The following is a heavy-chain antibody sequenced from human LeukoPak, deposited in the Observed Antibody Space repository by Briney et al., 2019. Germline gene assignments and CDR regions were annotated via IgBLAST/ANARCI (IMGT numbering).Heavy chain of an antibody. Sequence: PSETLSLTCAVYGGSFSGYYWSWIRQPPGKGLEWIGEINHSGSTNYNPSLKSRVTISVDTSKNQFSLKLSSVTAADTAVYYCARGRGMVRGVITLWGQGTLVTVSS. CDR2: INHSGST. D-gene: IGHD3-10*01. CDR3: ARGRGMVRGVITL. V-gene: IGHV4-34*01. CDR1: GGSFSGYY. J-gene: IGHJ4*02.